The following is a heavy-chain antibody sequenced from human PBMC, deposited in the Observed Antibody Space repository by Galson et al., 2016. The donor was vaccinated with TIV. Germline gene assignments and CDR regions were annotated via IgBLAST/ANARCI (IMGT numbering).Heavy chain of an antibody. D-gene: IGHD3-16*01. V-gene: IGHV4-31*03. CDR1: GGSISSGGYY. CDR2: IYYSGST. J-gene: IGHJ4*02. Sequence: TLSLTCTVSGGSISSGGYYWSWIRQHPGKGLEWIGYIYYSGSTNYSPSLMSRISISVDTSKNQFSLKLSSVTAADTAVYYCARLFAYDYAWGTYCRQVEEDYWGQGTLVTVSS. CDR3: ARLFAYDYAWGTYCRQVEEDY.